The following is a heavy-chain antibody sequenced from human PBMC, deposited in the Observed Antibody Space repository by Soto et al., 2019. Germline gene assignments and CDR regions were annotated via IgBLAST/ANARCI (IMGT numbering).Heavy chain of an antibody. CDR3: AKGRAYYDILTGYLY. J-gene: IGHJ4*02. CDR2: ISYDGSNK. CDR1: GFTFSSYG. V-gene: IGHV3-30*18. Sequence: GGSLRLSCAASGFTFSSYGMHWVRQAPGKGLEWVAVISYDGSNKYYADSVKGRFTISRDNSKNTLYLQMNSLRAEDTAVYYCAKGRAYYDILTGYLYWGQGTLVTVSS. D-gene: IGHD3-9*01.